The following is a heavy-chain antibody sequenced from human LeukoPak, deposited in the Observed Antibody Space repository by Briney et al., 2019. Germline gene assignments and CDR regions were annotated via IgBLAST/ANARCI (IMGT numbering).Heavy chain of an antibody. J-gene: IGHJ4*02. CDR2: INPNSGGT. V-gene: IGHV1-2*02. Sequence: ASVKVSCKAFGYTFTDYYLHWVRQAPGQGLEWMGWINPNSGGTNYAQKFQGRVTMTRDTSISTAYMELSRLRSDDTAVYYCARGSWDDSSGCLSAIDYWGQGTLVTVSS. CDR3: ARGSWDDSSGCLSAIDY. CDR1: GYTFTDYY. D-gene: IGHD3-22*01.